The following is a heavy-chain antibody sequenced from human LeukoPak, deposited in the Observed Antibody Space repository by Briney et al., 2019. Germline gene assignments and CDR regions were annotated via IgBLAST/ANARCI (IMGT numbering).Heavy chain of an antibody. D-gene: IGHD6-19*01. V-gene: IGHV3-30*04. CDR3: ARDRSGWYRLDY. CDR1: GFTFNSYA. CDR2: ISYDGSNK. Sequence: RGGSLRLCCAASGFTFNSYAIHWVRQAPGKGLDWVAVISYDGSNKYYADFVKGRFTISRDNSKNTLYLQMHSLTTEDTAVYYCARDRSGWYRLDYWGQGTLVTVSS. J-gene: IGHJ4*02.